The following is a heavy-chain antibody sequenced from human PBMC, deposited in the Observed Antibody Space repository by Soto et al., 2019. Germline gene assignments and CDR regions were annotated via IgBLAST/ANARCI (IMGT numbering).Heavy chain of an antibody. D-gene: IGHD5-12*01. CDR1: GGSLTGYY. Sequence: QVQLQQWGAGLLKPSETLSLTCTVNGGSLTGYYWSWIRQPPGKGLEWIGEVKDGGSTNYSPSLRGRVSISADTSKNHFSLRLNSETAADTAVYFCARGQEGIVATHWDQGALVTVSS. J-gene: IGHJ4*02. V-gene: IGHV4-34*01. CDR2: VKDGGST. CDR3: ARGQEGIVATH.